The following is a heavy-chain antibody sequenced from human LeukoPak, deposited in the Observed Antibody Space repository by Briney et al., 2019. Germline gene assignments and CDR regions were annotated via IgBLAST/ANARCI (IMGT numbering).Heavy chain of an antibody. Sequence: PGGSLRLSCAASGFTFSSYSMIWVRQAPGEGLEWVSTITGSSGNTYYAEPAKGRFTISRDNAKNSLYLQMNSLRAEDTAVYYCGRDFNYWGQGTLVTVAS. CDR3: GRDFNY. CDR2: ITGSSGNT. J-gene: IGHJ4*02. V-gene: IGHV3-21*01. CDR1: GFTFSSYS.